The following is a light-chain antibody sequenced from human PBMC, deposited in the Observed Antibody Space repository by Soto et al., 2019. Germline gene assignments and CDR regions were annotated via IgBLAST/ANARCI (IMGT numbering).Light chain of an antibody. CDR1: QSISNR. Sequence: DIQMTQSPSTLSASVGDRVTITCRASQSISNRLAWYQQKPGKAPKLLIYDASSLESGVPSRFSGSGSGTEFTLTISSLQPDDFATYYCQQYNSWTFGQGTKVEIK. J-gene: IGKJ1*01. V-gene: IGKV1-5*01. CDR3: QQYNSWT. CDR2: DAS.